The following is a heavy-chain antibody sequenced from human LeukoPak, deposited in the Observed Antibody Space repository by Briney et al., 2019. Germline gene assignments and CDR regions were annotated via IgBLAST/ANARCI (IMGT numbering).Heavy chain of an antibody. CDR3: ARDPRGIVGANHNWFDP. J-gene: IGHJ5*02. V-gene: IGHV4-4*07. CDR1: GGSISSYY. CDR2: IYASGST. D-gene: IGHD1-26*01. Sequence: KPSETLSLTCTVSGGSISSYYWSWIRQPAGKGLEWIGRIYASGSTNYSPSLKSRVTMSVDTSKSQFSLKLISVTAADTAVYYCARDPRGIVGANHNWFDPWGQGTLVTVSS.